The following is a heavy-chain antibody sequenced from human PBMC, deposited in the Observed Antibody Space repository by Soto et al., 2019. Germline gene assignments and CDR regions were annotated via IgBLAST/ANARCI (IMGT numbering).Heavy chain of an antibody. V-gene: IGHV1-69*01. CDR3: AKVRYSSPMGYYYGMDV. CDR1: RVAFSKFI. D-gene: IGHD6-19*01. Sequence: QAQLEQSGGEVKKPGSSVKVSCKASRVAFSKFIVTWVRQAPGLGLEWVGGIIPIFGTANYAHKFQGRVTITADESTITSYMEVNNLRSEDTAVYYFAKVRYSSPMGYYYGMDVWGQGTTVTVSS. CDR2: IIPIFGTA. J-gene: IGHJ6*02.